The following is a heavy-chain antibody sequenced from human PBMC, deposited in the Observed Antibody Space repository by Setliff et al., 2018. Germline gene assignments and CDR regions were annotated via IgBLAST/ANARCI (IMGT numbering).Heavy chain of an antibody. V-gene: IGHV1-18*01. D-gene: IGHD1-26*01. CDR2: ISAYNGNT. CDR3: ATDVNQWDPTYMDV. CDR1: GYTFTSFD. Sequence: GASVKVSCKASGYTFTSFDISWVRQAPGQGLEWMGWISAYNGNTNFAPKLQGRVTMTTDTSTSTAYLELRALTSDDTAVYYCATDVNQWDPTYMDVWGEGTRSPSP. J-gene: IGHJ6*03.